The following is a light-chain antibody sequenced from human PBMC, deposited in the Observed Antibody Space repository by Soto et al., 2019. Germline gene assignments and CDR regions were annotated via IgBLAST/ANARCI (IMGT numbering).Light chain of an antibody. CDR1: QSVSNN. V-gene: IGKV3-15*01. CDR2: GAS. CDR3: QQYNDWLRT. J-gene: IGKJ2*01. Sequence: EIVMTQSPATLSVSPGERATLSCRASQSVSNNLAWYQQRPGQVSRLLIYGASTRATGIPARFSGSGSGTEFTLSFSSLQSEDFAVYYCQQYNDWLRTFGQGTKLEIK.